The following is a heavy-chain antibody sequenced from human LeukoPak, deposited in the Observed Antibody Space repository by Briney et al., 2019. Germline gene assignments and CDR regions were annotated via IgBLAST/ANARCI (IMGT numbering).Heavy chain of an antibody. CDR3: ARDSPRVYYGSGSYYNALGY. CDR1: GYTFTSYY. V-gene: IGHV1-46*01. D-gene: IGHD3-10*01. CDR2: INPSGGST. J-gene: IGHJ4*02. Sequence: GASVKVSCKASGYTFTSYYMHWVRQAPGQGLEVMGIINPSGGSTSYAQKFQGRVTMTRDTSTSTVYMELSSLRSEDTTVYYCARDSPRVYYGSGSYYNALGYWGQGTLVTVSS.